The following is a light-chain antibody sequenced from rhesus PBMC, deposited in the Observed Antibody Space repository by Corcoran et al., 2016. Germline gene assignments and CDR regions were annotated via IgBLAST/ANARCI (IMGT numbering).Light chain of an antibody. CDR2: QAS. CDR3: QQYSSRPPT. Sequence: DIQMTQSPSSLSASVGDTVTITFRASQGISSWLAWYQQKPGKAPKLLIYQASSLQRGVPSRFSGSGSGTDFTLTISSLQSEDFATYYCQQYSSRPPTFGGGTKVELK. CDR1: QGISSW. V-gene: IGKV1-22*01. J-gene: IGKJ4*01.